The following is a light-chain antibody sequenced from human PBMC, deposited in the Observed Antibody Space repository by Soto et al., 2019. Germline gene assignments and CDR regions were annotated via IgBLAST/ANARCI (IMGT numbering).Light chain of an antibody. Sequence: QSVLTQPASVSGSPGQSITISCTGTSSDVGGYNYVSWYQQHPGKAPKLMIYDVNNRPSGVSNRFSGSKSGNTASLTISGLQAEDEADYYCSSYTVSSTYVVFGGGTQLTVL. J-gene: IGLJ2*01. CDR3: SSYTVSSTYVV. V-gene: IGLV2-14*01. CDR2: DVN. CDR1: SSDVGGYNY.